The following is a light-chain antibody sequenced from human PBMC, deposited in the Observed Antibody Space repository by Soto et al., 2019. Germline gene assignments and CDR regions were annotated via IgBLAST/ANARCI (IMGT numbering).Light chain of an antibody. J-gene: IGLJ1*01. V-gene: IGLV2-8*01. CDR2: EVS. Sequence: QSVLTQPPSASGSPGQSVTISCTGTSSVVGAYNYVSWYQQHPGKAPKLMIYEVSKRPSGVPDRFSGSKSGNTASLTVSGLQAEDVADYYCSSYAGSNIYVFG. CDR1: SSVVGAYNY. CDR3: SSYAGSNIYV.